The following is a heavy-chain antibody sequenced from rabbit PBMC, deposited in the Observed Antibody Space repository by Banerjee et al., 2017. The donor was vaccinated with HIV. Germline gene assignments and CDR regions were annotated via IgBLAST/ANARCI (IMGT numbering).Heavy chain of an antibody. Sequence: QEQLEESGGDLVKPEGSLTLTCTASGFSFSSYWICWVRQAPGKGLEWIACIYTGSSGSTSYASWAKGRFTISKTSSTTVTLQMTSLTAADTATYFCARAGGFEKYFNLWGPGTLVTVS. D-gene: IGHD1-1*01. CDR2: IYTGSSGST. J-gene: IGHJ4*01. CDR3: ARAGGFEKYFNL. CDR1: GFSFSSYW. V-gene: IGHV1S45*01.